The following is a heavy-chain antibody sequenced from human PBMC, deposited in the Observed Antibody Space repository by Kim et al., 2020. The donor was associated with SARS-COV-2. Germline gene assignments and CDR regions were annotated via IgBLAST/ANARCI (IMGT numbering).Heavy chain of an antibody. Sequence: YSGSTNYNPSLKSRVTISVDTSKNQFSLKLSSVTAADTAVYYCAREGYTVWGQGTTVTVSS. V-gene: IGHV4-59*01. CDR2: YSGST. J-gene: IGHJ6*02. D-gene: IGHD1-1*01. CDR3: AREGYTV.